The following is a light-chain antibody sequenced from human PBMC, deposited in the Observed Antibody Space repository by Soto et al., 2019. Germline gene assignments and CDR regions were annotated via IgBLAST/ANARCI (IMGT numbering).Light chain of an antibody. V-gene: IGKV1-5*01. CDR2: DAS. CDR3: QQYSSFSAIT. Sequence: MSQSPSTLSAYEGDRDIISCRSSQSISRWLAWYQQKPGKGPNLLIYDASSLQSGVPSRFSGSGSGTEFSLTISSLQPDDFATYYCQQYSSFSAITFGQGTLLE. J-gene: IGKJ5*01. CDR1: QSISRW.